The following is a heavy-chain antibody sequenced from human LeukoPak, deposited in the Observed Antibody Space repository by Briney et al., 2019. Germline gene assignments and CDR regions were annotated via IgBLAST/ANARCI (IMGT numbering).Heavy chain of an antibody. CDR2: INHSGSA. D-gene: IGHD2-15*01. Sequence: SETLSLTCAVNDGSFSDYSWSWIRQSPGKGLEWIGEINHSGSANYNPSLKSRVTISVDTSKNQFSLKMSSVTAADTAVYYCARRDCSGGSCPGAYFDYWGQGTLVTVSS. CDR3: ARRDCSGGSCPGAYFDY. J-gene: IGHJ4*02. CDR1: DGSFSDYS. V-gene: IGHV4-34*01.